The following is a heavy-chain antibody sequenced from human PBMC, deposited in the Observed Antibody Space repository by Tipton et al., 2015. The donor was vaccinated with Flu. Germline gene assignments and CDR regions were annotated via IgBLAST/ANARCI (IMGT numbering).Heavy chain of an antibody. J-gene: IGHJ4*02. Sequence: TLSLTCIVSGGSIISGSHYWSWIRQPAGKGLEWIGRIYTSGRTDYNPSLKSRITISVDTSNNLFSLNLRSVSAADTTVYYCARAGGSNSWYVYWGQGNLVTVSS. D-gene: IGHD6-13*01. CDR1: GGSIISGSHY. CDR2: IYTSGRT. CDR3: ARAGGSNSWYVY. V-gene: IGHV4-61*02.